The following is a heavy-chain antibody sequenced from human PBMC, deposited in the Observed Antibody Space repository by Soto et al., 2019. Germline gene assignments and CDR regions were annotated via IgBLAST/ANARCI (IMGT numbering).Heavy chain of an antibody. CDR3: AIAQVSGTSEIGFSV. D-gene: IGHD2-2*01. J-gene: IGHJ3*01. V-gene: IGHV1-46*01. CDR2: IYPSCHSP. CDR1: GDTFSHYY. Sequence: QVQLVQSGAEVKKTGASVKISCKTSGDTFSHYYMHWVRQAPGQGLEWMCLIYPSCHSPTYSQNFPGRLTETSDASTLTVYMELSSLNSEDTAVYYCAIAQVSGTSEIGFSVWGQGTLVTVSS.